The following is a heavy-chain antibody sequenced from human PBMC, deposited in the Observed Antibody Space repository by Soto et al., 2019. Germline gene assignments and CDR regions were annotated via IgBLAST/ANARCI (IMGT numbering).Heavy chain of an antibody. V-gene: IGHV1-69*13. Sequence: SVKVSCKASGGTFSSYAISWVRQAPGQGLEWMGGIIPIFGTANYAQKFQGRVTITADESTSTAYMELSSLRSEDTAVYYCARVFRGWDYYYYGMDVWGQGTKVTVSS. CDR1: GGTFSSYA. CDR3: ARVFRGWDYYYYGMDV. D-gene: IGHD6-19*01. J-gene: IGHJ6*02. CDR2: IIPIFGTA.